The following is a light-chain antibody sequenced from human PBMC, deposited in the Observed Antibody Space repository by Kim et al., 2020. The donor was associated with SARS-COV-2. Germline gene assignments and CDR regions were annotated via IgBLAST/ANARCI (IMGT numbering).Light chain of an antibody. CDR1: SDDVGAYNY. CDR3: STYTNSITLEV. J-gene: IGLJ2*01. CDR2: DVS. Sequence: QSALTQPASVSGSPGQSITMSCTGTSDDVGAYNYVSWYQQHPGKAPKLMIYDVSSRPSGISNRFSGSKSGNTASLTISGLQAEDEAVYYCSTYTNSITLEVFGGGTQLTVL. V-gene: IGLV2-14*03.